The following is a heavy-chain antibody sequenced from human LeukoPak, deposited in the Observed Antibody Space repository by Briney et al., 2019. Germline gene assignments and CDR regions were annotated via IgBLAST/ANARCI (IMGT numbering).Heavy chain of an antibody. V-gene: IGHV3-48*02. D-gene: IGHD3-10*01. CDR3: ARAQTYYGSGSYLY. CDR2: ISSSSSTV. J-gene: IGHJ4*02. Sequence: GGSLRLSCAASGFTFSRYSMNWVRQAPGKGLEWVSYISSSSSTVYYADSLKGRFTISRDNAKNSLYLQMNSLRDEDTAAYYCARAQTYYGSGSYLYWGQGTLVTVSS. CDR1: GFTFSRYS.